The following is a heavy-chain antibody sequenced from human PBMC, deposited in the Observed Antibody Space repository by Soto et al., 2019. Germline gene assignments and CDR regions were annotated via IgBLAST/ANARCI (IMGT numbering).Heavy chain of an antibody. V-gene: IGHV2-5*01. J-gene: IGHJ6*02. D-gene: IGHD2-2*01. CDR2: IYWNDDK. Sequence: QITLTESGPPLVKPTQTLTLTCTFSGLSLSTRGVGVAWIRQPPGKALEWLALIYWNDDKRYSPSLKNRLSIAKDTSKNQVVLTLTNMDPADTATYYCAHSRPAAKQLVRFYYYAMDVWGQGTTVTVAS. CDR3: AHSRPAAKQLVRFYYYAMDV. CDR1: GLSLSTRGVG.